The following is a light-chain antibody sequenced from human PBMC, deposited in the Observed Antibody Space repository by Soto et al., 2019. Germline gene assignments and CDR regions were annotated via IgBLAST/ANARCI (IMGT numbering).Light chain of an antibody. V-gene: IGKV4-1*01. CDR1: QSVLYSSTNKNY. Sequence: DIVMTQSPDSLAVSLGERATINCKSSQSVLYSSTNKNYLAWYQQRPGQPPKLLIYWASTRESGVPDRFSGSGSGTDFTHTISSLQAEDVAVYYCQQYYSTSLFTFGPGTKVDIK. CDR3: QQYYSTSLFT. J-gene: IGKJ3*01. CDR2: WAS.